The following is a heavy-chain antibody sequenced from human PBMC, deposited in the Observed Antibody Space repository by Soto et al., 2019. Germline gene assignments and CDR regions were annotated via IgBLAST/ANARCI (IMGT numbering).Heavy chain of an antibody. V-gene: IGHV1-8*01. CDR1: GYTFTSYD. D-gene: IGHD2-15*01. J-gene: IGHJ5*02. Sequence: ASVKVSCKASGYTFTSYDINWVRQATGQGLEWMGWMNPNSGNTGCAQKFQGRVTMTRNTSTDTAYMELSSLRSEDTAVYYCAISTEVGCSGGSCYWLDPWGQGTLVTVSS. CDR3: AISTEVGCSGGSCYWLDP. CDR2: MNPNSGNT.